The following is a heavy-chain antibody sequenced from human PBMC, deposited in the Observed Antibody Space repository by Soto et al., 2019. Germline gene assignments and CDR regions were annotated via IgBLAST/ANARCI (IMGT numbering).Heavy chain of an antibody. D-gene: IGHD3-9*01. CDR3: ARKDILTASGVGMDV. CDR1: GFTFSSYG. V-gene: IGHV3-33*01. J-gene: IGHJ6*02. Sequence: QVQLVESGGGVVQPGRSLRLSCAASGFTFSSYGMHWVRQAPGKGLEWVAVIWYDGSNKYYADSVKGRFTISRDNSKNPLDLQMNSLRAEDTAVYYCARKDILTASGVGMDVWGQGTTVTVSS. CDR2: IWYDGSNK.